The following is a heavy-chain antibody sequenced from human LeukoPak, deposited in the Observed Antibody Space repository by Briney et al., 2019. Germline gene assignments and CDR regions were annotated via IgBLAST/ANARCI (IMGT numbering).Heavy chain of an antibody. V-gene: IGHV5-51*01. D-gene: IGHD2-2*01. CDR1: GYSFTSYW. Sequence: GESLKISCKGSGYSFTSYWIGWVRQMPGKGLEWMGIIYPGDSDTRYSPSFQGQVTISADKSISTAYLQWSSLKASDTAMYYCARAPGHCSSTSCYYYYGMDVWGQGTTVTVSS. J-gene: IGHJ6*02. CDR3: ARAPGHCSSTSCYYYYGMDV. CDR2: IYPGDSDT.